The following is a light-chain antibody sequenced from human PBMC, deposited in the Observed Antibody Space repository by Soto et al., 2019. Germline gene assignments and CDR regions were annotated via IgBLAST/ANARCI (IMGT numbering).Light chain of an antibody. CDR3: QQRSNWPPGCT. V-gene: IGKV3-11*01. J-gene: IGKJ2*02. Sequence: EIVLTQSPATLSLSPGERATLSCRASQSVSSYLAWYQQKPGQAPRLLIYDASNRATGIPARFSGSGSGTDFTLTISSLEPEDLAVYYCQQRSNWPPGCTFGQGTKLEIK. CDR1: QSVSSY. CDR2: DAS.